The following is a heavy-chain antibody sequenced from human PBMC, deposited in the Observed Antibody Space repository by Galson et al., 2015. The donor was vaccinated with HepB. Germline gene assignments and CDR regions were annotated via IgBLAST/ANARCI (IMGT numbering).Heavy chain of an antibody. Sequence: SLRLSCAASGFTLRSYGMNWVRQAPGKGLAWVSYISSSGSTINYADSVKGRFTISRDNAKNSLYLQMNSLRAEDTAVYYCARGGAARPDYWGRGTLVTVSS. D-gene: IGHD6-6*01. CDR2: ISSSGSTI. J-gene: IGHJ4*02. CDR3: ARGGAARPDY. V-gene: IGHV3-48*01. CDR1: GFTLRSYG.